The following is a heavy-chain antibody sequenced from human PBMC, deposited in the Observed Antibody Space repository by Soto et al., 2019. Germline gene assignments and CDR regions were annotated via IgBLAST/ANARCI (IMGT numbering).Heavy chain of an antibody. Sequence: PGECLKISCKGSGYSFTSYLIGWVRQMPGKGLEWMGIIYPGYSDTRYSPSFQGQVTISADKSISTAYLQWSSLKASDSAMYYCSIPKTNTFGRVVVIPGGPRDAFDIWGQGTMVTV. CDR2: IYPGYSDT. D-gene: IGHD3-16*02. V-gene: IGHV5-51*01. CDR1: GYSFTSYL. CDR3: SIPKTNTFGRVVVIPGGPRDAFDI. J-gene: IGHJ3*02.